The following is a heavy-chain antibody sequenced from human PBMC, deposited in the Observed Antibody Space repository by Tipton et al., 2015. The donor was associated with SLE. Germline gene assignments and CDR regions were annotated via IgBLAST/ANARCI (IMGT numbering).Heavy chain of an antibody. D-gene: IGHD3-22*01. Sequence: TLSLTCTVSGGSLGHYYWSWIRQPAGKGLEWIGRIYTSWSTNYNPSLKSRVTISVDTSKKQFSLKLSSVTAADTAVYYCARLTYYDSTGYYDSWGQGTLVAVSS. J-gene: IGHJ5*01. V-gene: IGHV4-4*07. CDR2: IYTSWST. CDR1: GGSLGHYY. CDR3: ARLTYYDSTGYYDS.